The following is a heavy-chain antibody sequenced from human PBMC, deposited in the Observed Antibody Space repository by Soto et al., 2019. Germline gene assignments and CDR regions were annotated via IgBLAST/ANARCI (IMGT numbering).Heavy chain of an antibody. V-gene: IGHV2-70*01. CDR2: ICWDDDK. Sequence: SGPTLVNPTQTLTLTCTFSGFSLASSGMCVSWIRQPPGEALEWLAFICWDDDKYYSTSLKTRLTTSKDTSKNQVVLTMTHLDPGDTATYYCAPTSGWYPEHYFDFLGQGTRGTVAS. J-gene: IGHJ4*02. D-gene: IGHD6-19*01. CDR1: GFSLASSGMC. CDR3: APTSGWYPEHYFDF.